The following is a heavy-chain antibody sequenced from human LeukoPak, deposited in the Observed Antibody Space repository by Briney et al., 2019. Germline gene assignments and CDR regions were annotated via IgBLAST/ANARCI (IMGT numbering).Heavy chain of an antibody. V-gene: IGHV3-53*01. CDR1: GFTVSNKY. D-gene: IGHD3-22*01. J-gene: IGHJ3*02. Sequence: PRGSLRLSCAASGFTVSNKYITWVRQVPGKGLEWVSLIYSDGRTYYADSVKGRCTISRDNSKNTLYLQMNSLRVEDTAVYFCARGLSLSGYLDAFDIWGQGTMVTVSS. CDR3: ARGLSLSGYLDAFDI. CDR2: IYSDGRT.